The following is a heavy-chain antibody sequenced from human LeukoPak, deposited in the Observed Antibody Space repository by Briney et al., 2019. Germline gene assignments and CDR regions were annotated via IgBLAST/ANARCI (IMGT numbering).Heavy chain of an antibody. CDR1: GGSFSGYY. CDR2: INHSGCT. D-gene: IGHD1-1*01. Sequence: PSETLSLTCAVYGGSFSGYYWSWIRQPPGKGLEWIGEINHSGCTNYNPSLKSRVTISLDTSGNQLSLKLTSVTAADTAVYYCARDPKWRATSGTTAAFDIWGQGTMVTVSS. J-gene: IGHJ3*02. CDR3: ARDPKWRATSGTTAAFDI. V-gene: IGHV4-34*01.